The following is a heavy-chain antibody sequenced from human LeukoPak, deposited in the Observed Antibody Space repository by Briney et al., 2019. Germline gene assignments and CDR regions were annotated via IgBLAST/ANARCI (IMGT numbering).Heavy chain of an antibody. V-gene: IGHV3-23*01. J-gene: IGHJ4*02. CDR1: GFTFSSYA. CDR2: ISGSVGST. Sequence: GGSLRLSCAASGFTFSSYAMSWVPQAPGKGLEWVSAISGSVGSTYYADSVKGRFTISRDNSKNTLYLQMNSLRAEDTAVYYCAKDGGGYDILTGYYTKYYFDYWGQGTLVTVSS. CDR3: AKDGGGYDILTGYYTKYYFDY. D-gene: IGHD3-9*01.